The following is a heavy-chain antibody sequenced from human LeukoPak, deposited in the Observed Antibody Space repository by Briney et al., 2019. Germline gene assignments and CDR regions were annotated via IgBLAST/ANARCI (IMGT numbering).Heavy chain of an antibody. V-gene: IGHV3-33*01. CDR3: ARHQVTTVNAFDI. Sequence: GGSLRLSCAASGFTFSSYGMHWVRQAPGKGLEWVAVIWYDGSNKYYADSVKGRFTISRDNSKNTLYLQMNSLRAEDTAVYYCARHQVTTVNAFDIWGQGTMVTVSS. J-gene: IGHJ3*02. CDR2: IWYDGSNK. CDR1: GFTFSSYG. D-gene: IGHD4-11*01.